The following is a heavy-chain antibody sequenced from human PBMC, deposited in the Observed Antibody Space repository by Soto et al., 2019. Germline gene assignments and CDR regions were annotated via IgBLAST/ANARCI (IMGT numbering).Heavy chain of an antibody. J-gene: IGHJ4*02. Sequence: QVQLQESGPGLVKPSQTLSLTCTVSGGSISSGDYYWSWIRQPPGKGLEWIGYIYYSGSTYYNPSLTSRVTISVDTSKNQFSLKLSSVTAADTAVYYCARASYGGNSGSYFDYWGQGTLVTVSS. CDR3: ARASYGGNSGSYFDY. D-gene: IGHD4-17*01. V-gene: IGHV4-30-4*01. CDR1: GGSISSGDYY. CDR2: IYYSGST.